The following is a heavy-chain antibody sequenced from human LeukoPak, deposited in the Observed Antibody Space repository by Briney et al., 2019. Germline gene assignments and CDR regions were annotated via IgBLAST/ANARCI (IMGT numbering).Heavy chain of an antibody. D-gene: IGHD3-10*01. V-gene: IGHV4-59*01. CDR1: GGSISSYY. CDR2: IDYSGGT. CDR3: VREGSSSRFVDY. Sequence: SETLSLTCTVSGGSISSYYWSWIRQPPGKGLEWIGYIDYSGGTKYNPSLKSRVSISVDTSKNQFSLKMSSVTAADTALYYCVREGSSSRFVDYWGQGTLVTVSS. J-gene: IGHJ4*02.